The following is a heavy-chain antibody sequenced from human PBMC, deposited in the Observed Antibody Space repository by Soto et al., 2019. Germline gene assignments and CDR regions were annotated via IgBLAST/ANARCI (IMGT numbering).Heavy chain of an antibody. V-gene: IGHV3-21*01. CDR2: ISTGGSSI. D-gene: IGHD3-10*01. CDR1: GFTFNTYS. Sequence: EVQLVESGGGLVKPGESLRLSCAASGFTFNTYSMNWVRQAPGKGLEWVSSISTGGSSIVYADSVRGRFSISRDNTNNSLYPQMNSLRAEDTAVYYCARHHFGSSSDYWGHGTLVTVSS. J-gene: IGHJ4*01. CDR3: ARHHFGSSSDY.